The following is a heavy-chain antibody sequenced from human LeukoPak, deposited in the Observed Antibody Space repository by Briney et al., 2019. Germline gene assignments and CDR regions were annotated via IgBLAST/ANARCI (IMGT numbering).Heavy chain of an antibody. CDR3: ARAWPTFDY. CDR2: IYYSGST. J-gene: IGHJ4*02. CDR1: GGSISSSSYY. Sequence: PSETLSLTCTVSGGSISSSSYYWGWIRQPPGKGLEWIGSIYYSGSTYYNPSLKSRVTISVDTSKNQFSLKLSSVTAADTAVYYCARAWPTFDYWGQGTLVTVSS. V-gene: IGHV4-39*07.